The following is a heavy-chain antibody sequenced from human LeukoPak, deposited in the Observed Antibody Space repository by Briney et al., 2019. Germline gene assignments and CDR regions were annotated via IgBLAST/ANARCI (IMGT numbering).Heavy chain of an antibody. V-gene: IGHV3-48*01. CDR1: GFTFSSYG. CDR2: ISGSGSII. D-gene: IGHD3-16*01. CDR3: ARLGAY. Sequence: GGSLRLSCAASGFTFSSYGMNWVRQAPGKGLEWIAYISGSGSIIYYADSVKGRFTISRDNAKNSLYLQMNSLRAEDTAVYYCARLGAYWGQETLVTVSS. J-gene: IGHJ4*02.